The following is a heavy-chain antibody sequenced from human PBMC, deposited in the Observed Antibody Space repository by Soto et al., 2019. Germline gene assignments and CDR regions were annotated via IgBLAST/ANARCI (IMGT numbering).Heavy chain of an antibody. CDR3: AKEEGHPSWFDP. J-gene: IGHJ5*02. Sequence: EVQLLESGGGLVQPGGSPRLSCAASGLTFTTYAMTWVRQAPGKGLEWVSAITASGGGAYYAESVKGRFTISRDNSKNTLYLQMNSLSAEDTAVYYCAKEEGHPSWFDPWGQGTLVTVSS. V-gene: IGHV3-23*01. CDR2: ITASGGGA. CDR1: GLTFTTYA.